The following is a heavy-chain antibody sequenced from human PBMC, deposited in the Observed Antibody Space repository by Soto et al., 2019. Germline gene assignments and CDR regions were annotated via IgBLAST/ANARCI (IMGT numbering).Heavy chain of an antibody. V-gene: IGHV1-8*01. CDR3: ARGVEEYDSSGYAFDI. Sequence: ASVKVSCKASGYTFTSYDINWVRQATGQGLEWMGWMNPNSGNTGYAQKFQGRVTMTRNTSISTAYIELSSLRSEDTAVYYCARGVEEYDSSGYAFDIWGQGTMVTVAS. J-gene: IGHJ3*02. CDR2: MNPNSGNT. CDR1: GYTFTSYD. D-gene: IGHD3-22*01.